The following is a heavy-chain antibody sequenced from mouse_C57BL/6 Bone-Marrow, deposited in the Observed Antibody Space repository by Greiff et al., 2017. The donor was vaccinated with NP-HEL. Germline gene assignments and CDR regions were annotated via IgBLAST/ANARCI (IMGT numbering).Heavy chain of an antibody. D-gene: IGHD2-5*01. Sequence: EVKVVESGGDLVKPGGSLKLSCAASGFTFSSYGMSWVRQTPDKRLEWVATISSGGSYTYYPDSVKGRFTISRDNAKNTLYLQMSSLKSEDTAMYYCARRRYYSNYGYAMDYWGQGTSVTVSS. CDR2: ISSGGSYT. J-gene: IGHJ4*01. CDR1: GFTFSSYG. CDR3: ARRRYYSNYGYAMDY. V-gene: IGHV5-6*02.